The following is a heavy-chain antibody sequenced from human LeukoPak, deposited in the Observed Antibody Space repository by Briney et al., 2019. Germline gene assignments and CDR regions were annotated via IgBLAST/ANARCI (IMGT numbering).Heavy chain of an antibody. V-gene: IGHV1-8*02. CDR2: MNPNSGNT. CDR3: ARQFGAYAFDI. CDR1: GYTFTNFD. D-gene: IGHD3-10*01. J-gene: IGHJ3*02. Sequence: ASMKVSCKASGYTFTNFDINWVRQATGQGLEWMGWMNPNSGNTGYSQKFQGRVTMTRNTSISTAYMELSSLRYEDTAIYYCARQFGAYAFDIWGQGTMVTVSS.